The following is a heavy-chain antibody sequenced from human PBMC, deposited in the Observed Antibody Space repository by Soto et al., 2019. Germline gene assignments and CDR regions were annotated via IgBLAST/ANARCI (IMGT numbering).Heavy chain of an antibody. D-gene: IGHD2-2*02. V-gene: IGHV4-39*01. J-gene: IGHJ5*02. CDR2: IYYSGST. CDR1: VGSIIRSTYY. Sequence: PSSTXSLTCTVSVGSIIRSTYYWCWIRQPPGKGLEWIGSIYYSGSTYYRPSLKSRVTISVDTSKNKFSLKLSSVTAADTAVYYCARQVQADIGIGWLDPWGQGTLVTVSS. CDR3: ARQVQADIGIGWLDP.